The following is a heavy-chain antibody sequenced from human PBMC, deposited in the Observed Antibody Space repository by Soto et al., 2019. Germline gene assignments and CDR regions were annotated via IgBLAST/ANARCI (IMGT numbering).Heavy chain of an antibody. Sequence: QVQLVESGGGVVQPGGSLRLSCAASGFTFGRHGMHWVRQAPGKGLEWVAVIGSDGRRASYADSVKGRFTISRDNGQNTLYLQMNSRGAEETAVYYCARGDGYGGKGLDCWGEGTLVTVSS. V-gene: IGHV3-33*01. CDR2: IGSDGRRA. CDR3: ARGDGYGGKGLDC. D-gene: IGHD2-21*01. J-gene: IGHJ4*02. CDR1: GFTFGRHG.